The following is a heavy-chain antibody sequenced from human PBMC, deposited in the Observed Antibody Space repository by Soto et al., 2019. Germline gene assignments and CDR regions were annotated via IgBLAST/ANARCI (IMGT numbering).Heavy chain of an antibody. CDR1: GYTFPSYD. CDR3: ARVRDYDFWSGYSGYYGMDV. J-gene: IGHJ6*02. Sequence: EASVKVSCKASGYTFPSYDINWVRQATGQGLEWMGWMNPNSGNTGYAQKFQGRVTMTRNTSISTAYMELSSLRFEHTAVYYCARVRDYDFWSGYSGYYGMDVWGQGTTVTVYS. CDR2: MNPNSGNT. V-gene: IGHV1-8*01. D-gene: IGHD3-3*01.